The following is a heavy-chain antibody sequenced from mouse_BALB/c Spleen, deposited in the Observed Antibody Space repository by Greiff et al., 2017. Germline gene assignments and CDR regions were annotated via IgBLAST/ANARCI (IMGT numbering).Heavy chain of an antibody. J-gene: IGHJ3*01. CDR2: ISSGGST. D-gene: IGHD1-1*01. CDR1: GFTFSSYA. CDR3: SRGEYYGSTWFAY. Sequence: EVKLVESGGGLVKPGGSLKLSCAASGFTFSSYAMSWVRQTPEKRLEWVASISSGGSTYYPDSVKGRFTISRDNARNILYLQMSSLRSEDTAMYYCSRGEYYGSTWFAYWGQGTLVTVSA. V-gene: IGHV5-6-5*01.